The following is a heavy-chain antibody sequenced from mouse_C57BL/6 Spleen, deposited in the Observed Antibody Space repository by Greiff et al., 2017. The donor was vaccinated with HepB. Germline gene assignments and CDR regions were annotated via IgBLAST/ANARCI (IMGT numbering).Heavy chain of an antibody. CDR1: GFTFSSYA. D-gene: IGHD2-4*01. J-gene: IGHJ4*01. V-gene: IGHV5-4*01. Sequence: EVQLVESGGGLVKPGGSLKLSCAASGFTFSSYAMSWVRQTPEKRLEWVATISDGGSYTYYPDNVKGRFTISRDNAKNNLYLQMSHLKSEDTAMYYCARDLGLREDAMDDWGQGTSVTGSS. CDR3: ARDLGLREDAMDD. CDR2: ISDGGSYT.